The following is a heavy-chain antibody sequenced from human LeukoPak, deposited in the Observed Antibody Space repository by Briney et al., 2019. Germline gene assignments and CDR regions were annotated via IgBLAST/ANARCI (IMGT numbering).Heavy chain of an antibody. J-gene: IGHJ6*02. D-gene: IGHD1-14*01. CDR3: ARDSPSRYESPMDV. Sequence: PGGSLRLSCAASGFSFSTYAMGWVREAAGKGLEWVSAISSNGGSLYYADSVKSRFTISRDNAKNSLYLQMNSLRAEDTAVYYCARDSPSRYESPMDVWGQGTTVTVSS. CDR2: ISSNGGSL. V-gene: IGHV3-21*04. CDR1: GFSFSTYA.